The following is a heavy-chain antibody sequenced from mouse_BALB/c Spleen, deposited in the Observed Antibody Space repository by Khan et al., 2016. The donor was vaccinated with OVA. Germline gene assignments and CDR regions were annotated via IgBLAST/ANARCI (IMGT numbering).Heavy chain of an antibody. D-gene: IGHD1-1*01. CDR3: ASENYYWYALNS. V-gene: IGHV3-2*02. Sequence: EVQLVESGPGLVKPSQSLSLTCTVTGYSITRNYAWNWIRQFPGNKLECMGYISYSGTTTYNPSLKSRVSITRDTSKNQFFLQLNYVTTEDTATYYCASENYYWYALNSWGPGTSVTVSS. CDR1: GYSITRNYA. J-gene: IGHJ4*01. CDR2: ISYSGTT.